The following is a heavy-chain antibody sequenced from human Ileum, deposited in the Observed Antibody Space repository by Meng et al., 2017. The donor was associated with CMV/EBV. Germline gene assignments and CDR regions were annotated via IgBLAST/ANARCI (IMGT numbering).Heavy chain of an antibody. D-gene: IGHD3-3*01. CDR2: INPNSGNT. V-gene: IGHV1-8*01. J-gene: IGHJ4*02. Sequence: ASVKVSCKASGYTFTRYDINWVRQATGQGLEWMGRINPNSGNTDYAQRFQGRVTMTRDTSISTAYMELSSLRSEDTAVYYCASWSAYYRWGQGTQVTVSS. CDR1: GYTFTRYD. CDR3: ASWSAYYR.